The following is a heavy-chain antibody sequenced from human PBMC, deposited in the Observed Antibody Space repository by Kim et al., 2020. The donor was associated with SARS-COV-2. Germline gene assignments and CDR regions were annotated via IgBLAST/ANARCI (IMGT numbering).Heavy chain of an antibody. CDR3: ARILGGYYYDSSGPPDY. CDR1: GFTFSSYS. V-gene: IGHV3-21*01. J-gene: IGHJ4*02. D-gene: IGHD3-22*01. Sequence: GGSLRLSCAASGFTFSSYSMNWVRQAPGKGLEWVSSISSSSSYIYYADSVKGRFTISRDNAKNSLYLQMNSLRAEDTAVYYCARILGGYYYDSSGPPDYWGQGTLVTVSS. CDR2: ISSSSSYI.